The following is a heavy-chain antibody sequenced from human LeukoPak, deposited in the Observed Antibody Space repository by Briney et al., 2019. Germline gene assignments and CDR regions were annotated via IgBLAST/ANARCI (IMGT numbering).Heavy chain of an antibody. CDR2: FDPEDGET. D-gene: IGHD6-6*01. V-gene: IGHV1-24*01. CDR1: GYTLTELS. Sequence: ASVKVSCKVSGYTLTELSMHWVRQAPGKGLEWMGGFDPEDGETIYAQKFKGRVTMTEDTSTDTAYMELSSLRSEDTAVYYCATGVAARAWFDPWGQGTLVTVSS. J-gene: IGHJ5*02. CDR3: ATGVAARAWFDP.